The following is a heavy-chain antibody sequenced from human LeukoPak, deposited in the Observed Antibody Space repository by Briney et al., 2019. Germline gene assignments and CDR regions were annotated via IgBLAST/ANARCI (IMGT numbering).Heavy chain of an antibody. J-gene: IGHJ3*02. V-gene: IGHV1-8*03. D-gene: IGHD1-26*01. Sequence: PGESLKISCKGSGYTFTSYDINWGRQATGQGLEWRGWMNPNSGNTGYAQKFQGRVTITRNTSISTAYMELSSLRSEDTAVYYCARYGSQGAFDIWGQGTMVTVSS. CDR1: GYTFTSYD. CDR3: ARYGSQGAFDI. CDR2: MNPNSGNT.